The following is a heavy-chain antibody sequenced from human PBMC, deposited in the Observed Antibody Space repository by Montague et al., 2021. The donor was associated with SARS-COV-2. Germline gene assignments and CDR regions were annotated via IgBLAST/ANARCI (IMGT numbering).Heavy chain of an antibody. Sequence: SLRLPCTASGFTFTSYSVNWVRQAPGKGLEALSVISSDGSYKYYADSVXGRFTISRDNSRNTLYLQMNSLRPEDTAVYYCARDLLRHKGGFDSWGQGTLVTVSS. CDR1: GFTFTSYS. CDR3: ARDLLRHKGGFDS. V-gene: IGHV3-30-3*01. CDR2: ISSDGSYK. J-gene: IGHJ4*02. D-gene: IGHD2/OR15-2a*01.